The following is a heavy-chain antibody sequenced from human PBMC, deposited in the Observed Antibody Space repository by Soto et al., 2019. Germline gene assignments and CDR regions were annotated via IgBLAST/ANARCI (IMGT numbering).Heavy chain of an antibody. V-gene: IGHV3-11*01. J-gene: IGHJ4*02. CDR2: ISSSGSTI. Sequence: QVQLVESGGGLVEPGGSLRLSCAASGFTFSDYFMSWVRQAPGKGLEWISYISSSGSTIYYADSVKGRFTISRDNAKNSLYLQMNSLRAEDTAMYYCARRSGSNSFDYWGQGTLVSVSS. CDR1: GFTFSDYF. CDR3: ARRSGSNSFDY. D-gene: IGHD5-12*01.